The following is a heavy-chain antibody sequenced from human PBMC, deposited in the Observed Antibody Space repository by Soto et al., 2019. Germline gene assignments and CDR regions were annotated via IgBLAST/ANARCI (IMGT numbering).Heavy chain of an antibody. CDR3: ARDKPRSGYEKFDY. CDR2: INRGSSTI. J-gene: IGHJ4*02. Sequence: EVQLVESGGGLVQPGGSLRLSCAASGFTFSSYSMNWVRQAPGKGLEWVSYINRGSSTIYYADSVKGRFTISRDNAKTSLYLQQNSLRAEDTAVYYCARDKPRSGYEKFDYWGQGTLVTVSS. CDR1: GFTFSSYS. V-gene: IGHV3-48*01. D-gene: IGHD3-3*01.